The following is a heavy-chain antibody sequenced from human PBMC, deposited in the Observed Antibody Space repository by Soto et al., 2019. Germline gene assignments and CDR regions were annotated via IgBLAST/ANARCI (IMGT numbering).Heavy chain of an antibody. V-gene: IGHV3-7*01. CDR3: ARASY. CDR2: IKQGGSAK. Sequence: GGSLRLSCAASGFTFSSHWMSWVRQAPGKGLEWVANIKQGGSAKYYVDSVKGRFTISRDNAKNSLYMQMNSLRAEDTAVYYCARASYWGQGTLVTVSS. CDR1: GFTFSSHW. J-gene: IGHJ4*02.